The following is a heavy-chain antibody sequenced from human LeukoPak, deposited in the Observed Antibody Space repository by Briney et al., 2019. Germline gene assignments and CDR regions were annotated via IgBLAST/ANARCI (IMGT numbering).Heavy chain of an antibody. D-gene: IGHD3-3*01. J-gene: IGHJ5*02. CDR1: GYTFTGYY. V-gene: IGHV1-2*02. CDR3: ARVAISAVINAWFDP. Sequence: GASVKVSCKASGYTFTGYYMHWVRQAPGQGLEWMGGIDPRSGGTDYAQKFQGRITMSRDTSVNTVYVELSRLKYDDTAIYYCARVAISAVINAWFDPWGQGTLVSVFS. CDR2: IDPRSGGT.